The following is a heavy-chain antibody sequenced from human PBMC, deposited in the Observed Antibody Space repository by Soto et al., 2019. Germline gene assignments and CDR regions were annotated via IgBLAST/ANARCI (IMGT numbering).Heavy chain of an antibody. Sequence: QVHLQESGPGLVEPSETLSLTCAVSGASVSETYWWSWVRQAPGKGLEWIGEISHRGTPHYNPSLWSRVTMSTDTSRNQISLTLMSVTAADSASYYGARHIAVAGTRGFDYWGQGTLVTVSS. V-gene: IGHV4-4*02. J-gene: IGHJ4*02. CDR2: ISHRGTP. CDR3: ARHIAVAGTRGFDY. CDR1: GASVSETYW. D-gene: IGHD6-19*01.